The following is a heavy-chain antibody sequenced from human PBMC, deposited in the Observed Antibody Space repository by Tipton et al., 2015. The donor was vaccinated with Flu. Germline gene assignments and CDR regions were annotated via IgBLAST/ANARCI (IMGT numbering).Heavy chain of an antibody. CDR1: GFTFDYYG. J-gene: IGHJ4*02. CDR3: ARAIGAAAAH. CDR2: MWSDGGNE. Sequence: RSLRLSCAASGFTFDYYGMHWVRQAPGRGLQWVAFMWSDGGNEKYADAVKGRFTISRDNSKNTLYLQMNSLRAEDTAVYYCARAIGAAAAHWGQGTLVTVSS. D-gene: IGHD6-13*01. V-gene: IGHV3-33*01.